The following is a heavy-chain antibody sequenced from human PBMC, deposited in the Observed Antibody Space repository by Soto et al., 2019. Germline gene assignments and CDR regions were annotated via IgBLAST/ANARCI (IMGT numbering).Heavy chain of an antibody. J-gene: IGHJ4*02. Sequence: EAQLLESGGGLVQPGGSLRLSCTASEFTFSRYALSWVRLAPGRGLQWVSAINSGGSTYYADYVKGRFTISRDNSKNTLYLQMTSLRAEDTAVYYCAKDHGDYAFDCWGQGTLVTVSS. D-gene: IGHD4-17*01. CDR1: EFTFSRYA. V-gene: IGHV3-23*01. CDR3: AKDHGDYAFDC. CDR2: INSGGST.